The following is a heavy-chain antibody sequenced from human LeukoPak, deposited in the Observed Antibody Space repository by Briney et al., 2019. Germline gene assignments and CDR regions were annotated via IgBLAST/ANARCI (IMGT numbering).Heavy chain of an antibody. CDR2: IISSGSYI. Sequence: GGSLRLSCAASGFTFSSYTMNWVRQAPGKGLEWVSSIISSGSYIYYADSVKGRFTISRDNAKNSLYQQMNSLRAEDTAVYYCARDFGGYCSSSNCYLGWLDYWGQGTLVTVSS. CDR3: ARDFGGYCSSSNCYLGWLDY. J-gene: IGHJ4*02. CDR1: GFTFSSYT. D-gene: IGHD2-2*01. V-gene: IGHV3-21*03.